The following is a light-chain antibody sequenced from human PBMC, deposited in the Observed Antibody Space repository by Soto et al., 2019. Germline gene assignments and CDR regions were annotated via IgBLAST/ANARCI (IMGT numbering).Light chain of an antibody. CDR2: GAS. J-gene: IGKJ1*01. CDR1: QSVSTSY. CDR3: QQYGNSTQT. V-gene: IGKV3-20*01. Sequence: EIVLTQSAGTLSFSAGERATLSCRASQSVSTSYLAWYQQRPGQAPRLLIYGASSRATGIPDRFSGSGSGTDFTLTISRLEPEDFAVDYWQQYGNSTQTFGQGTKVDIK.